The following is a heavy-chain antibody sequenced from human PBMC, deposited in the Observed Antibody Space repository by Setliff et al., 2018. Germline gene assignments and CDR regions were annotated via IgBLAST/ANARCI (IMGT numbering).Heavy chain of an antibody. D-gene: IGHD1-7*01. Sequence: SSETLSLTCTVSGGSISSGDYCWSWIRQPPGKGLEWIGYIYYSGSTYYNPSLKSRVTISVDTSKNQFPLKLSSVTAADTAVYYCARDKLLDYWGQGTLVTVSS. CDR1: GGSISSGDYC. J-gene: IGHJ4*02. V-gene: IGHV4-30-4*08. CDR3: ARDKLLDY. CDR2: IYYSGST.